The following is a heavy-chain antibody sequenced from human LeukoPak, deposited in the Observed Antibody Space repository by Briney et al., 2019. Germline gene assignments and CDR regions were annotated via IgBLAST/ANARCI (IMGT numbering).Heavy chain of an antibody. J-gene: IGHJ6*03. CDR1: GFTFSDYY. D-gene: IGHD4-11*01. CDR2: ISSSGSTI. Sequence: GGSLRLSCAASGFTFSDYYMSWIRQAPGKGLEWVSYISSSGSTIYYADSVKGRFTISRDNAKDSLYLQMNSLRAEDTAVYYCARAFSNYDPDQNYYYYYYMDVWGKGTTVTVSS. V-gene: IGHV3-11*04. CDR3: ARAFSNYDPDQNYYYYYYMDV.